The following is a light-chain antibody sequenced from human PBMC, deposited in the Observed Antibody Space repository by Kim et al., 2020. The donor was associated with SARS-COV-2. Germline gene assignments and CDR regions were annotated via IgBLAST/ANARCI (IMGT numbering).Light chain of an antibody. CDR1: RSNIRSNT. V-gene: IGLV1-44*01. Sequence: RVTISCSGSRSNIRSNTVNWYQQLPGTAPKLLIYSNNQRPSGVPGRFSGSKSGTSASLAISGLQSEDEADYYCAAWDDSLNGPVVFGGGTQLTVL. J-gene: IGLJ2*01. CDR3: AAWDDSLNGPVV. CDR2: SNN.